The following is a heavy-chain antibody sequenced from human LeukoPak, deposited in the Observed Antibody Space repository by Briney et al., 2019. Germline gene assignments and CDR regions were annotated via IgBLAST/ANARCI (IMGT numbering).Heavy chain of an antibody. CDR2: IYYSGST. J-gene: IGHJ6*02. Sequence: SETLSLTCTVSGGSISSSSYYWGWIRQPPGKGLEWIGSIYYSGSTYYNPSLKSRVTISVDTSKNQFSLKLSSVTAADTAVYYCARRNYDFWRTYGMDVWGQGTTVTVSS. CDR3: ARRNYDFWRTYGMDV. V-gene: IGHV4-39*01. D-gene: IGHD3-3*01. CDR1: GGSISSSSYY.